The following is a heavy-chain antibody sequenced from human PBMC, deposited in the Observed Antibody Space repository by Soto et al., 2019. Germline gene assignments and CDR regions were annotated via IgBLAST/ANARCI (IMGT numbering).Heavy chain of an antibody. V-gene: IGHV4-30-4*01. CDR3: ARGLELRYFDWLLDY. D-gene: IGHD3-9*01. Sequence: SETLSLTCTVSGGSISSGDYYWSWIRQPPGKGLEWIGYIYYSGSTYYNPSLKSRVTISVDTSKNQFSLKLSSVTAADTAVYYCARGLELRYFDWLLDYWGQGTLVT. CDR2: IYYSGST. J-gene: IGHJ4*02. CDR1: GGSISSGDYY.